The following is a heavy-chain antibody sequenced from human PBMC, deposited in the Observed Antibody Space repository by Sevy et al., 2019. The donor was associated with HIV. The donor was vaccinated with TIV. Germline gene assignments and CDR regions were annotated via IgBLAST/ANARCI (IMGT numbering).Heavy chain of an antibody. CDR3: ARARRDGYNRAFDI. V-gene: IGHV1-69*06. CDR1: GGTFSSYA. CDR2: IIPIFGTA. J-gene: IGHJ3*02. D-gene: IGHD5-12*01. Sequence: ASVKVSCKASGGTFSSYAISWVRQAPGQGLEWMGGIIPIFGTANYAQKFQGRVTITADKSTSTAYMELSSLRSEDTAVYYCARARRDGYNRAFDIWGQWTMVTVSS.